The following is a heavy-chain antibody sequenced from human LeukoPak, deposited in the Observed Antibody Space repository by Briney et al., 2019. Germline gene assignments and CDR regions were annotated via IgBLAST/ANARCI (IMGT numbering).Heavy chain of an antibody. Sequence: GGSLRLSCAASGFTFSGSAMHWVRQASGKGLEWVGRIRSKANSYATAYAASVKGRFTISRDDSKNTAYLQMNSLKTEDTAVYYCTRHMDPPVGATTFELEVWGQGTLVTVSS. CDR3: TRHMDPPVGATTFELEV. V-gene: IGHV3-73*01. CDR2: IRSKANSYAT. D-gene: IGHD1-26*01. CDR1: GFTFSGSA. J-gene: IGHJ4*02.